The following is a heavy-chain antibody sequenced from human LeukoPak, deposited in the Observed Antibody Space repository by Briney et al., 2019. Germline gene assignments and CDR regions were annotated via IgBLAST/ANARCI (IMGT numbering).Heavy chain of an antibody. CDR3: ARAVGPFDY. D-gene: IGHD3-16*01. CDR1: GFTFSTYD. V-gene: IGHV3-33*01. CDR2: IWFDGSNK. Sequence: GRTLRLSCAASGFTFSTYDMHWVRQAPGKGLEWVAVIWFDGSNKYYSDSVRGRFTISRDNSKNTLYLQMSSLRADDTAIYYCARAVGPFDYWGQGALVTVSS. J-gene: IGHJ4*02.